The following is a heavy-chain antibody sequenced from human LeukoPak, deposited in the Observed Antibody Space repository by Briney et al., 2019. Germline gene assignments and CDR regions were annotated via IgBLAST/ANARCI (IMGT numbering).Heavy chain of an antibody. D-gene: IGHD6-13*01. V-gene: IGHV3-23*01. J-gene: IGHJ4*02. CDR3: ATYSSSWYCFHY. CDR2: ISGSGGST. CDR1: GFTFSSYA. Sequence: PGGSLRLSCADSGFTFSSYAMSWVRQAPGKGLEWVSAISGSGGSTYYADSVKGRFTISRDNSKNTLYLQMNSLRAEDTAVYYCATYSSSWYCFHYWGQGTLVTVSS.